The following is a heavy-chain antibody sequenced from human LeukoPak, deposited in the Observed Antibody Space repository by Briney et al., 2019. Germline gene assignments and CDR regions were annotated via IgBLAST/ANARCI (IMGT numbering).Heavy chain of an antibody. Sequence: GGSLRLSCAASGFTFSSYAMSWVRQAPGKGLEWVSAISGSGGSTYYADSVKGRFTISRDNSKNTLYLQMNSLRAEDTAVYYCAKTTSSRGAFYYYYYMDVWGKGTTVTISS. D-gene: IGHD4-11*01. J-gene: IGHJ6*03. CDR1: GFTFSSYA. V-gene: IGHV3-23*01. CDR3: AKTTSSRGAFYYYYYMDV. CDR2: ISGSGGST.